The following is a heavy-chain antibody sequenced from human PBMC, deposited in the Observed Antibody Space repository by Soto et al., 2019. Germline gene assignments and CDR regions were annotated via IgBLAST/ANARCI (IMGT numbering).Heavy chain of an antibody. V-gene: IGHV3-21*01. CDR1: GFTFSSYS. CDR2: ISSSSSYI. D-gene: IGHD3-16*02. Sequence: EVQLVESGGGLVKPGGSLRLSCAASGFTFSSYSMNWVRQAPGKGLEWVSSISSSSSYIYYADSVKGRFTISRDNAKNSLYLQMNSLRAEDTAVYYCARDRLEFGGVIVIPGAFDIWGQGTMVTVSS. CDR3: ARDRLEFGGVIVIPGAFDI. J-gene: IGHJ3*02.